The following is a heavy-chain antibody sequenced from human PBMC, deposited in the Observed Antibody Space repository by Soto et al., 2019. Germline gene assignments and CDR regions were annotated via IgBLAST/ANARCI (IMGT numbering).Heavy chain of an antibody. CDR2: IYYSGST. V-gene: IGHV4-59*01. D-gene: IGHD5-12*01. CDR1: GGSISSYY. J-gene: IGHJ6*02. Sequence: PSETLSLTXTVSGGSISSYYWSWIRQPPGKGLEWIGYIYYSGSTNYNPSLKSRVTISVDTSKNQFSLKLSSVTAADTAVYYCARDRRRGYSGYDLDYYYGMDVWGQGTTVTVSS. CDR3: ARDRRRGYSGYDLDYYYGMDV.